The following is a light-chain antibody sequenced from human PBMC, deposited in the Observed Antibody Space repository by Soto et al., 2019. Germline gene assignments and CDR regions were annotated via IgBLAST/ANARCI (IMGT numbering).Light chain of an antibody. CDR1: RSVSNNY. Sequence: RRSVSNNYLAGYQQKAGLAPRPLIYAASSRDPGVPDRFRGSGSGTDFSLTISRLEPEDFAVYYCQQDGGTPYRFGEGTSLDIK. CDR2: AAS. CDR3: QQDGGTPYR. V-gene: IGKV3D-20*01. J-gene: IGKJ2*03.